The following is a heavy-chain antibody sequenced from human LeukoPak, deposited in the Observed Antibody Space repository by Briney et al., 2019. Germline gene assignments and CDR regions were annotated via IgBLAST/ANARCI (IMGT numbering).Heavy chain of an antibody. Sequence: SVKVSCKASGGTFSSYAISWVRQAPGQGLEWMGGIIPIFGTANYAQKFQGRVTITADESTSTAYMELSSLRSEDTAVYYCARSGYDYWNWFDPWGQGTLVTVSS. V-gene: IGHV1-69*13. CDR3: ARSGYDYWNWFDP. J-gene: IGHJ5*02. CDR1: GGTFSSYA. D-gene: IGHD5-12*01. CDR2: IIPIFGTA.